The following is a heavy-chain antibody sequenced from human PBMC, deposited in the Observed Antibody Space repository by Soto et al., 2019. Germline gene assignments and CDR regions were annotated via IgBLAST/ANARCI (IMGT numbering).Heavy chain of an antibody. Sequence: GGSLRLSCAASGFTFSSYEMNWVRQAPGKGLERVSYISSSGSTIYYADSVKGRFTISRDNAKNSLYLQMNSLRAEDTAVYYCARGNLKMNWNVWGQGTTVTVSS. CDR2: ISSSGSTI. CDR1: GFTFSSYE. J-gene: IGHJ6*02. D-gene: IGHD1-1*01. CDR3: ARGNLKMNWNV. V-gene: IGHV3-48*03.